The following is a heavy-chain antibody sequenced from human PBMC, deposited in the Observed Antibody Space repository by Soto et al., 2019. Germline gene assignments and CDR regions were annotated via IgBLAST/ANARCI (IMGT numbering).Heavy chain of an antibody. D-gene: IGHD3-10*01. CDR3: AREVQVHTPAFVY. V-gene: IGHV1-69*19. Sequence: QVQLVQSGAEMKKPGSSVKVSCQSSGGTFNTYAMNWVRQAPGQGPEWMGGTSPMFGAANYAPKFQGRVTITADESTGTSYMQLISLTSEDTALYFCAREVQVHTPAFVYWGQGTLVTVSS. CDR1: GGTFNTYA. CDR2: TSPMFGAA. J-gene: IGHJ4*02.